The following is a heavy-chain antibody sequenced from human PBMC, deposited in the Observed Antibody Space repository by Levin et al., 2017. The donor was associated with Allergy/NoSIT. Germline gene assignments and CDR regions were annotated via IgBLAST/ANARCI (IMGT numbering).Heavy chain of an antibody. V-gene: IGHV1-69*06. J-gene: IGHJ4*02. CDR2: IIPIFGTA. CDR3: ARGSDIAAPINKAPIDY. D-gene: IGHD6-6*01. CDR1: GGTFSSYA. Sequence: GGSLRLSCKASGGTFSSYAISWVRQAPGQGLEWMGGIIPIFGTANYAQKFQGRVTITADKSTSTAYMELSSLRSEDTAVYYCARGSDIAAPINKAPIDYWGQGTLVTVSS.